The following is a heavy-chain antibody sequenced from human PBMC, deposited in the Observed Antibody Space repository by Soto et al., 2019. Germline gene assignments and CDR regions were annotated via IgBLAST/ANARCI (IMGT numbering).Heavy chain of an antibody. J-gene: IGHJ6*02. CDR1: CYSVISAYY. CDR2: VYHSGNA. D-gene: IGHD2-2*01. V-gene: IGHV4-38-2*01. Sequence: TSETLCVTGGVSCYSVISAYYLGWIRHPPWKLLYWIGSVYHSGNAYYNPSLKSGVTMSLDASKNQFSLKLTSVTAADTAVYYCARDLGLAVVANVIKYYGMDVWGQGTTVTV. CDR3: ARDLGLAVVANVIKYYGMDV.